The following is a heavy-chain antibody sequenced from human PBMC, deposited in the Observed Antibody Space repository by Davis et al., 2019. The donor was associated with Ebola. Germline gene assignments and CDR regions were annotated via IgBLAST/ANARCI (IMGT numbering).Heavy chain of an antibody. Sequence: AASVKVSCKASGYTFTGYYLHWVRQAPGQGLEWMGRINPNSGGTNYAQKFQGRVTMTRDTSISTAYMELSSLRSEDTAVYYCARGLLATVVTLSYWYFDLWGRGTLVTVSS. CDR1: GYTFTGYY. V-gene: IGHV1-2*06. CDR2: INPNSGGT. D-gene: IGHD4-23*01. J-gene: IGHJ2*01. CDR3: ARGLLATVVTLSYWYFDL.